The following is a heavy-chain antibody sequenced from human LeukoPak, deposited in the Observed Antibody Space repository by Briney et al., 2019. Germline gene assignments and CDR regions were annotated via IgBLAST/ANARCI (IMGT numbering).Heavy chain of an antibody. CDR2: INPNSGGT. Sequence: RRASVKVSCKAPGYTFTGYYMHWVRQAPGQGLEWMGWINPNSGGTNYAQKFQGRVTMTRDTSISTAYMELSRLRSDDTAVYYCARGRLRGSYFNLTDYWGQGTLVTVSS. V-gene: IGHV1-2*02. CDR1: GYTFTGYY. J-gene: IGHJ4*02. D-gene: IGHD1-26*01. CDR3: ARGRLRGSYFNLTDY.